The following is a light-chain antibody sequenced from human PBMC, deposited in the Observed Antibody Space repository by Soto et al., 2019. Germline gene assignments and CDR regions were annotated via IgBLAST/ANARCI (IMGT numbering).Light chain of an antibody. CDR3: QSYDSSLRGWV. V-gene: IGLV1-40*01. CDR1: SSNIGAGYD. J-gene: IGLJ1*01. CDR2: GNS. Sequence: QSVLTQPPSVSGAPGQRVTISCTGSSSNIGAGYDVHWYQQLPGTVPKLLIYGNSNRPSGVPDRFSGSKSGTSASLAITGLQAEDEADYYCQSYDSSLRGWVFGTGTKLTVL.